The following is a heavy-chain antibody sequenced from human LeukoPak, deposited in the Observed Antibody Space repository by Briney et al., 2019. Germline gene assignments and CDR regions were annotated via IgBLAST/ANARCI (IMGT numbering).Heavy chain of an antibody. CDR2: ISYDGSNK. J-gene: IGHJ3*02. V-gene: IGHV3-30*18. Sequence: GRSLRLSCAASGFTFSSYGMHWVRQAPGKGLEWVAVISYDGSNKYYADSVKGRFTISRDNSKNTLYLQMNSLRAEDTAVYYCANDKRGQWLPHDAFDIWGQGTMVTVSS. CDR3: ANDKRGQWLPHDAFDI. D-gene: IGHD6-19*01. CDR1: GFTFSSYG.